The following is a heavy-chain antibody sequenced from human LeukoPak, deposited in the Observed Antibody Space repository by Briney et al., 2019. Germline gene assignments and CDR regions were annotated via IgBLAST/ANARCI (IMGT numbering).Heavy chain of an antibody. Sequence: SETLSLTCSVSGDSITTDCWSWIRQPPGKGLEWIGYIYRHGHTDYNPSLKNRVTISVDTSKNQLSLNLRSVTAADTAVYYCAGRGQRYFRDWGQGTLVTVSS. CDR1: GDSITTDC. CDR2: IYRHGHT. V-gene: IGHV4-4*08. J-gene: IGHJ1*01. CDR3: AGRGQRYFRD.